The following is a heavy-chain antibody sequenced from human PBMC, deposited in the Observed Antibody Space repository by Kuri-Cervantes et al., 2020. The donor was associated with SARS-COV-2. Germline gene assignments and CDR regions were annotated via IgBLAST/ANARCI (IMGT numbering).Heavy chain of an antibody. CDR1: GFTFSSYG. D-gene: IGHD2-2*01. V-gene: IGHV3-33*06. J-gene: IGHJ4*02. CDR3: AKAGGYCSSTSCSQYGIPDY. Sequence: TLSLTCAASGFTFSSYGMHWVRKAPGKGLEWVAVIWYDGSNKYYADSVKGRFTISRDNSKNTLYLQMNSLRAEDTAVYYCAKAGGYCSSTSCSQYGIPDYWGQGTLVTVSS. CDR2: IWYDGSNK.